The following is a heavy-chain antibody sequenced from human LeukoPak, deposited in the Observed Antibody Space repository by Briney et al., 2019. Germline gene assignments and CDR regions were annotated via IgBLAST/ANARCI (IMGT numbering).Heavy chain of an antibody. CDR2: INSDGSST. CDR3: ARAISHSNYGVDV. V-gene: IGHV3-74*01. CDR1: GFXFTNHW. Sequence: GGSLRLSCAASGFXFTNHWIHWVRQAPGKGLVWVSRINSDGSSTSFADSVKGRFTISRDNAKNTLYLQMNSLRAEDTAVYYCARAISHSNYGVDVWGQGITVTVSS. J-gene: IGHJ6*02. D-gene: IGHD6-13*01.